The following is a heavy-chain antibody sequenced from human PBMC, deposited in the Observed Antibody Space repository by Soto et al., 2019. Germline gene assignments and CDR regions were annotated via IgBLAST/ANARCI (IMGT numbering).Heavy chain of an antibody. V-gene: IGHV3-7*05. CDR1: GVTFRSYW. CDR2: IKQDGSEI. J-gene: IGHJ4*02. D-gene: IGHD2-2*01. Sequence: GGSLRLSCAASGVTFRSYWMSWVRQGPGKGQEWVANIKQDGSEIYYVDSVKGRFTISRDNAKSSLYLQMTSLRAEDTAVYHCAKSLSAIPGDSWGQGTLVTVSS. CDR3: AKSLSAIPGDS.